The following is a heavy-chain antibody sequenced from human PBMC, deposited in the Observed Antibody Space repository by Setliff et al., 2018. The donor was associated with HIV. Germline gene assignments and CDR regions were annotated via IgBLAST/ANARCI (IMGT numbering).Heavy chain of an antibody. CDR2: IRYDGSEK. CDR3: ARDFYSSTSGAVPD. Sequence: GGSLRLSCPASGFTFSSYGMHWVRQAPGKGLEWVAFIRYDGSEKYYIESVKGRFTISRDNSKKMLYLQMNNLRVEDTAVYYCARDFYSSTSGAVPDWGQGTAVTVSS. V-gene: IGHV3-30*02. D-gene: IGHD6-6*01. J-gene: IGHJ6*02. CDR1: GFTFSSYG.